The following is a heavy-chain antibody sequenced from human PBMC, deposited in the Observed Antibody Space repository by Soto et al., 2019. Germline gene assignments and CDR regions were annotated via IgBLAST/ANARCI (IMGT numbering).Heavy chain of an antibody. J-gene: IGHJ5*02. CDR3: ARGREDFHAGSGPRWMWLAP. Sequence: QVQLQESGPGLVKPSETLSLTCTVSGGSISSDFWSWIRQPPGKGLEWIGYISISGNTDYSPSLMSGATSPADTSRTSVSLKLRSVNTADTAVYFCARGREDFHAGSGPRWMWLAPCGRGTLVTVSS. CDR1: GGSISSDF. CDR2: ISISGNT. V-gene: IGHV4-59*01. D-gene: IGHD3-3*01.